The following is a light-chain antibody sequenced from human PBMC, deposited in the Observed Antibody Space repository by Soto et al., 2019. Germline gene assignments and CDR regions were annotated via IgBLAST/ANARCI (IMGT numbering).Light chain of an antibody. V-gene: IGLV7-43*01. Sequence: QAVVTQEPSLTVPPGGTVTLTCASSTGTVTSGYFPSWFQKKPGQAPRALIYSTSNRHSWTPARFSGFLLGGKAALTLSAVQPEDEADYYCLLYYGDVNWVFGGGTKLTVL. J-gene: IGLJ3*02. CDR2: STS. CDR3: LLYYGDVNWV. CDR1: TGTVTSGYF.